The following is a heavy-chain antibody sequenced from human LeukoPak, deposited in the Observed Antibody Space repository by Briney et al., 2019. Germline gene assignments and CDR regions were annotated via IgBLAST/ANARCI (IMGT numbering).Heavy chain of an antibody. CDR2: IYSGGST. V-gene: IGHV3-53*01. Sequence: PGGSLRLSCAASGLSVSSNYMRWVRQAPGKGLEWVSAIYSGGSTYYTDSVKGRFTISRDNSKNTLYLQMNSLRVEDTAVYYCARDRGLLWSTSWGQGTLVTVSS. CDR3: ARDRGLLWSTS. CDR1: GLSVSSNY. D-gene: IGHD3-10*01. J-gene: IGHJ4*02.